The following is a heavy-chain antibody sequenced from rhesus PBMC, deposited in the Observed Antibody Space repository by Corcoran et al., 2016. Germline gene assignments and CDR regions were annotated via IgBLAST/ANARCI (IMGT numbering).Heavy chain of an antibody. J-gene: IGHJ3*01. V-gene: IGHV3-8*01. D-gene: IGHD3-9*01. CDR2: INTGGGST. Sequence: EVQLVESGGGLVQPGGSLRLSCAASGFTFGSYGMHWARQASGKGLEWVSAINTGGGSTWYTDSVKGRFTISRENAKNTLYLQMDSLRAEDTAVYYCATGTRNAFDFWGQGLRVTVSS. CDR3: ATGTRNAFDF. CDR1: GFTFGSYG.